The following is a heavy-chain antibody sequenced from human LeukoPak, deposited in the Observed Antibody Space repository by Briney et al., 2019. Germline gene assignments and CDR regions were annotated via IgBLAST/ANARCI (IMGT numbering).Heavy chain of an antibody. J-gene: IGHJ2*01. Sequence: PGGSLRLSCPASGFTFSSYAMSWVRQAPGKGLEWVSTISGGGDVTYYADSVKGRFTISRDNSKNTLYLQMNSLRAEDTAVYYCAKKVPGIAAAGDWYFDLWGRGTLVTVSS. CDR2: ISGGGDVT. V-gene: IGHV3-23*01. D-gene: IGHD6-13*01. CDR3: AKKVPGIAAAGDWYFDL. CDR1: GFTFSSYA.